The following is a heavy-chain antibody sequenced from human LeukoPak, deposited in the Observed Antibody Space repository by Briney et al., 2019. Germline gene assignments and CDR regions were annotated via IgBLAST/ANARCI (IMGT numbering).Heavy chain of an antibody. CDR2: IYHSGST. J-gene: IGHJ3*02. CDR3: AREGVKDWLYAFDI. V-gene: IGHV4-30-2*01. D-gene: IGHD3/OR15-3a*01. Sequence: PSQTLSLTCAVSGGSISSGGYSWSWIRQPPGKGLEWIGYIYHSGSTYYNPSLKSRVTISVDRSKNQFSLKLSSVTAADTAVYYCAREGVKDWLYAFDIWGQGTMITVSS. CDR1: GGSISSGGYS.